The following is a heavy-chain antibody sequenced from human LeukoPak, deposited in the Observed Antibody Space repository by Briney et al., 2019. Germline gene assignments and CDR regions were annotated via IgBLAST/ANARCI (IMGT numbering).Heavy chain of an antibody. D-gene: IGHD6-19*01. CDR2: INPYNGNT. Sequence: ASVKVSCKASGYRFTSYGITWVRQAPGHRLEWMGWINPYNGNTNYAQKRQGRVTMTTDTSTSTAYRDLRSRRSDDTAVYYCARERSGWFFSNWGQGTLVTVSS. V-gene: IGHV1-18*01. J-gene: IGHJ4*02. CDR3: ARERSGWFFSN. CDR1: GYRFTSYG.